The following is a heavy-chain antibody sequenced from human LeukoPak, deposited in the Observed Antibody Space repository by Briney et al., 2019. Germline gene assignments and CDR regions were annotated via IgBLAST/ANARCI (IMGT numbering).Heavy chain of an antibody. CDR1: GFTFSNYW. Sequence: GGSLRLSCAASGFTFSNYWMSRVRQAPGKGLEWVANIKQDGSEKCYVDSVKGRFTISRDNAKNSLYLQMNSLRAEDTAVYYCARDRWELLSNSYHYCGLDVWGQGTTVTVSS. CDR3: ARDRWELLSNSYHYCGLDV. J-gene: IGHJ6*02. V-gene: IGHV3-7*01. D-gene: IGHD2-15*01. CDR2: IKQDGSEK.